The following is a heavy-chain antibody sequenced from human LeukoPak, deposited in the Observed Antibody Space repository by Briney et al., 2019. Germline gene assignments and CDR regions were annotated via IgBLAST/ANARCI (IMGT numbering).Heavy chain of an antibody. CDR3: ATDSRRDFWSGYYYTGGAYFVY. CDR2: VDPEDGET. V-gene: IGHV1-69-2*01. CDR1: GYTFTDYY. Sequence: ASVKVSCKVSGYTFTDYYMHWVQQAPGKGLEWMGLVDPEDGETIYAEKFQGRVTITMDTSTDTAYMELSSLRSEDTAVYYCATDSRRDFWSGYYYTGGAYFVYWGQGTLVTVSS. D-gene: IGHD3-3*01. J-gene: IGHJ4*02.